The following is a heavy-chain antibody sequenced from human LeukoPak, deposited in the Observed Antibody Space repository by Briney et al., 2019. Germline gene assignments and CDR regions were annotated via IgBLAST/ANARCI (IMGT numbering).Heavy chain of an antibody. CDR2: INPNSGGT. Sequence: ASVMVSCKASGYTFTGYYMHWVRQAPGQGLEWMGWINPNSGGTNYAQKFQGRVTMTRDTSTSTVYMELSSLRSEDTAVYYCAREVAAAGKGYYYYYGMDVWGQGTTVTVSS. V-gene: IGHV1-2*02. CDR3: AREVAAAGKGYYYYYGMDV. D-gene: IGHD6-13*01. J-gene: IGHJ6*02. CDR1: GYTFTGYY.